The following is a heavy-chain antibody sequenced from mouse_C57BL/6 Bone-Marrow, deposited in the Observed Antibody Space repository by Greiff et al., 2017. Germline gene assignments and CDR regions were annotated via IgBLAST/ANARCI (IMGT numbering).Heavy chain of an antibody. CDR2: IYPRSGNT. CDR1: GYTFTSYG. Sequence: VQLQQSGAELARPGASVKLSCKASGYTFTSYGISWVKQRTGQGLEWIGEIYPRSGNTYYNAKFKGKATLTADKSSSTAYMELRRLTSEDSAVYFCGVDGSYEGAWFAYWGQGTLVTVSA. J-gene: IGHJ3*01. D-gene: IGHD2-3*01. CDR3: GVDGSYEGAWFAY. V-gene: IGHV1-81*01.